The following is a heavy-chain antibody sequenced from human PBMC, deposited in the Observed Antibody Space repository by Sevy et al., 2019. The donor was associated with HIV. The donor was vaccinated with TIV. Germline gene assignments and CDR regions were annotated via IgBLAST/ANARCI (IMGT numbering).Heavy chain of an antibody. J-gene: IGHJ4*02. D-gene: IGHD6-19*01. CDR3: AREYIRVAGIGYYFHS. CDR1: GFSISGYG. Sequence: GGSLRLSCAASGFSISGYGMHWVRQAPGKGLEWVAVIWYDGTNREYADSVKDRFTISRDNSKNTLYLQMNSLRVEDTAVYYCAREYIRVAGIGYYFHSWGQGTLVTVSS. CDR2: IWYDGTNR. V-gene: IGHV3-33*01.